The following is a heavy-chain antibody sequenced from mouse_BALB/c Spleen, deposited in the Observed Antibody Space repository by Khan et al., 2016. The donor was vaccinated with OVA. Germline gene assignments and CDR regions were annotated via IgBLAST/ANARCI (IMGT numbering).Heavy chain of an antibody. V-gene: IGHV3-8*02. J-gene: IGHJ4*01. CDR3: ARSYGSWTMDY. CDR2: VTYSGNT. Sequence: EVQLQEAGPSLVKPSQTLSLTCSVTGDSITSGFWNWIRKFPGNKFEYMGYVTYSGNTYYNPSLKSRISITRDTSKSQYYLQLKSVTTEDTATYFCARSYGSWTMDYWGQGTSGTVSS. CDR1: GDSITSGF. D-gene: IGHD1-1*01.